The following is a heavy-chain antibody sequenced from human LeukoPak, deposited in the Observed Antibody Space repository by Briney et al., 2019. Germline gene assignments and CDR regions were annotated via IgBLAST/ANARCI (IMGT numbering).Heavy chain of an antibody. CDR3: AKTTYASNSTGWYNHFDY. D-gene: IGHD6-19*01. Sequence: PGGSLRLSCAASGFTFSSFAMTWVRQAPGKGLEWASSISAGGDDTYYADSVKGRFTISRDNSKNTLYLQLNSLRAEDTTVYYCAKTTYASNSTGWYNHFDYWGQGTAVTVSS. V-gene: IGHV3-23*01. CDR2: ISAGGDDT. CDR1: GFTFSSFA. J-gene: IGHJ4*02.